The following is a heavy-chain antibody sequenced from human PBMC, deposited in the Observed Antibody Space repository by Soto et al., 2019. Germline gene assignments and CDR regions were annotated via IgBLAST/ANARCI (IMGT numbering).Heavy chain of an antibody. J-gene: IGHJ4*02. V-gene: IGHV1-69*08. CDR3: AREPLHPIDNPQYYFDY. D-gene: IGHD1-20*01. CDR1: GGTFSSYT. CDR2: IIPILGIA. Sequence: QVQLVQSGAEVKKPGSSVKVSCKASGGTFSSYTISWVRQAPGQGLEWMGRIIPILGIANYAQKFQGRVTITADKSTSTAYMELSSLRSEDTAVYYCAREPLHPIDNPQYYFDYWGQGTLVTVSS.